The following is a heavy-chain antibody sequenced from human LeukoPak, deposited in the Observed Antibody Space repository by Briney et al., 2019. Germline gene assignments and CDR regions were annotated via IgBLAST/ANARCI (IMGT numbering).Heavy chain of an antibody. CDR2: INPNSGGT. CDR1: GYTFTGYY. Sequence: GASVQVSCKASGYTFTGYYMHWVRQAPGQGLEWMGWINPNSGGTNYAQKFQGRVTMTRDTSISTAYMELSRLRSDDTAVYYCARASDLYDYVWGSYRYYFDYWGQGTLVTVSS. J-gene: IGHJ4*02. D-gene: IGHD3-16*02. CDR3: ARASDLYDYVWGSYRYYFDY. V-gene: IGHV1-2*02.